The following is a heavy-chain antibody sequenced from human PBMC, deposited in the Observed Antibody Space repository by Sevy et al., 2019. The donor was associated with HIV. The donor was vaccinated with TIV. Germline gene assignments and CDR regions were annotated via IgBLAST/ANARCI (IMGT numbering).Heavy chain of an antibody. J-gene: IGHJ4*02. Sequence: ASVKVSCRTSGYTFTTQVINWVRQAPGQGLEWMGWINTKTGNPTYAQGFTGRIVFSVDTSVNTAYLQINNLKTADTAVYYCASSPYAESREDVSGFAYWGQGTLVTVSS. CDR2: INTKTGNP. V-gene: IGHV7-4-1*02. D-gene: IGHD3-16*01. CDR1: GYTFTTQV. CDR3: ASSPYAESREDVSGFAY.